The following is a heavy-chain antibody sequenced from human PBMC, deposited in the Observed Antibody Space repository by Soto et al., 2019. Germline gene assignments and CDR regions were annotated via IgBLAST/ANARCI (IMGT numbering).Heavy chain of an antibody. D-gene: IGHD2-21*02. Sequence: QVQLVQSGAEVKKPGSSVKISCKASGGTFINHAFSWVRQAPGQGLEWMGGIIPMFGTADYSQKFQGRVTISADESTTTAHMELSNLRSDDSAVYYCARDDATYCGGDCYRYFFYGLDVWGQGTTVTVSS. CDR2: IIPMFGTA. CDR3: ARDDATYCGGDCYRYFFYGLDV. J-gene: IGHJ6*02. V-gene: IGHV1-69*01. CDR1: GGTFINHA.